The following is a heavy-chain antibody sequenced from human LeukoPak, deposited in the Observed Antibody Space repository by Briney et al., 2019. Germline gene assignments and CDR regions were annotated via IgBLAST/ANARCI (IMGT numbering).Heavy chain of an antibody. V-gene: IGHV4-39*01. D-gene: IGHD3-22*01. Sequence: PSETLSLTCTVSGGSISTSSYYWGWIRQPPGKGLEWLGSIYYGGSTYYNPSLKSRVTISVGTSKNQFSLKLTSVTAADTAIYYCARDTSGYYSFDYWGQGTLLTVSS. CDR1: GGSISTSSYY. J-gene: IGHJ4*02. CDR2: IYYGGST. CDR3: ARDTSGYYSFDY.